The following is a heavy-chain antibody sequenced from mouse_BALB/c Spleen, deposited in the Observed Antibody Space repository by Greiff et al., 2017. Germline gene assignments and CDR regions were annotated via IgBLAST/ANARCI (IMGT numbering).Heavy chain of an antibody. D-gene: IGHD3-1*01. CDR1: GYTFTSYW. Sequence: VKLQQPGAELVKPGASVKMSCKASGYTFTSYWMHWVKQRPGQGLEWIGVIDPSDSYTSYNQKFKGKATLTVDTSSSTAYMQLSSLTSEDSAVYYCTRSQLGLRGYAMDYWGQGTSVTVSS. V-gene: IGHV1S127*01. CDR2: IDPSDSYT. CDR3: TRSQLGLRGYAMDY. J-gene: IGHJ4*01.